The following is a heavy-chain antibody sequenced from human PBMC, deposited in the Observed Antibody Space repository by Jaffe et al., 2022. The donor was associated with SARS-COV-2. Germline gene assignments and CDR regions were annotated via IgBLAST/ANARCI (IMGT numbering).Heavy chain of an antibody. J-gene: IGHJ4*02. Sequence: EVQLLESGGGLAQPGGSVRLSCAASGFTFSDYSMAWVRQAPGKGLEWLSIISGTAYGDVTYYAGSVKGRFAISRANSRDTLYLQMSSLRAEDTAVYFCAKFPSPRIVGHLFYFDSWGQGTPVIVSS. V-gene: IGHV3-23*01. CDR1: GFTFSDYS. D-gene: IGHD1-26*01. CDR2: ISGTAYGDVT. CDR3: AKFPSPRIVGHLFYFDS.